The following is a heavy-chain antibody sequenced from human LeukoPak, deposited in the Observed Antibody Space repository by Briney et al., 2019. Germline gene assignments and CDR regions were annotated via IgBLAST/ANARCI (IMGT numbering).Heavy chain of an antibody. CDR3: ARDIVVPAGDWFDP. V-gene: IGHV3-7*01. Sequence: GGSLRLSCAAPGFTFSSYWMSWVRQAPGKGLEWVANIKQDGSEKYYVDSVKGRFTISRDNAKNSLYLQMNSLRAEDTAVYYCARDIVVPAGDWFDPWGQGTLVTVSS. CDR1: GFTFSSYW. J-gene: IGHJ5*02. D-gene: IGHD2-2*01. CDR2: IKQDGSEK.